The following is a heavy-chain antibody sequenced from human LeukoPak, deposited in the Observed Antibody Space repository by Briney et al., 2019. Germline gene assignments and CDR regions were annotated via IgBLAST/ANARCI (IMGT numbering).Heavy chain of an antibody. J-gene: IGHJ4*02. D-gene: IGHD1-14*01. CDR3: AKGWKGNLDY. CDR2: VSGSGGST. V-gene: IGHV3-23*01. CDR1: GFCFSSNA. Sequence: GASLRPSCAASGFCFSSNAMNWVRQAPGKGLEWVSAVSGSGGSTYYADSVKGRFTISRDNSKNTVYLQMNSLRAEDTALYYCAKGWKGNLDYWGQGTLVTVSS.